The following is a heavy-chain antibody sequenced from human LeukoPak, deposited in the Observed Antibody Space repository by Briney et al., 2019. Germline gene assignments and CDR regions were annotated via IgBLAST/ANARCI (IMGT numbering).Heavy chain of an antibody. CDR1: GGTFSSYA. CDR3: ARDPNYYDSSGYPFDY. Sequence: SVKVSCKASGGTFSSYAISWVRQAPGQGLEWMGRIIPILGIANYAQKFQGRVTITADKSTSTAYMELSSLRSEDAAVYYCARDPNYYDSSGYPFDYWGQGTLVTVSS. D-gene: IGHD3-22*01. V-gene: IGHV1-69*10. CDR2: IIPILGIA. J-gene: IGHJ4*02.